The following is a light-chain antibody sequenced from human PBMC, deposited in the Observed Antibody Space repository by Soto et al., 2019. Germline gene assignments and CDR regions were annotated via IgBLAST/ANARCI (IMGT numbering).Light chain of an antibody. J-gene: IGKJ2*01. V-gene: IGKV3-11*01. CDR3: QQRSNWPMYT. Sequence: EIVLTQSPATLSLSPGERATLSCRASQSVSSYLAWYQQKPGQAPRLLIYDASNRATDIPARFSGSGSGTDFPLTINSLEPKDFAVYYCQQRSNWPMYTFGLGTKLEIK. CDR2: DAS. CDR1: QSVSSY.